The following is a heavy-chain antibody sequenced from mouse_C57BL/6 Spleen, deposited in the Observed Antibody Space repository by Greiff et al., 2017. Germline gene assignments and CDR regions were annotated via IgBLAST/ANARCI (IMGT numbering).Heavy chain of an antibody. D-gene: IGHD2-12*01. J-gene: IGHJ4*01. CDR1: GFSLTSYG. CDR2: IWSGGST. Sequence: VMLVESGPGLVQPSQSLSITCTVSGFSLTSYGVHWVRQSPGKGLEWLGVIWSGGSTDYNAAFISRLSISKDNSKSQVFFKMNSLQADDTAIYYCASYSPVVPYYAMDYWGQGTSVTVSS. V-gene: IGHV2-2*01. CDR3: ASYSPVVPYYAMDY.